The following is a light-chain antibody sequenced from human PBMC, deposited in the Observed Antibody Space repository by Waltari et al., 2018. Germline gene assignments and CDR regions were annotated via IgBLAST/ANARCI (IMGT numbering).Light chain of an antibody. CDR1: NDDVGGYYS. Sequence: QSALTHPPSFFGSPGQSITISCTGINDDVGGYYSVSWYQQYPDKAPNLLIYDVSHRPSGVSSRFSAAKSGNTASLTISGLQTEDEADYYCTSYRSTNTRVIFGGGTKLAVL. J-gene: IGLJ2*01. CDR3: TSYRSTNTRVI. V-gene: IGLV2-14*03. CDR2: DVS.